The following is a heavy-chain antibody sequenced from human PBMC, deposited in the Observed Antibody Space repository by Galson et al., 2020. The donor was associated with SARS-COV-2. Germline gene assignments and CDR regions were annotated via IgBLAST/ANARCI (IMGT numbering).Heavy chain of an antibody. Sequence: GESLKISCKGSGYSFTSYWIGWVRQMPGKGLEWMGIIYPGDSDTRYSPSFQGQVTISADKSISTAYLQWSSLKASDTAMYYCARVSGYSIPSGWFDPWGQGTLVTVSS. J-gene: IGHJ5*02. CDR2: IYPGDSDT. CDR3: ARVSGYSIPSGWFDP. D-gene: IGHD6-13*01. CDR1: GYSFTSYW. V-gene: IGHV5-51*01.